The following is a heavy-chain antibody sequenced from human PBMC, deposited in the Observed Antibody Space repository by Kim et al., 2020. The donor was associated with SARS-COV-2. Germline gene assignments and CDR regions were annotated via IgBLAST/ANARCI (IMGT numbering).Heavy chain of an antibody. D-gene: IGHD3-9*01. CDR2: IDPSDSYT. CDR1: GYSFTSYW. J-gene: IGHJ5*02. CDR3: ARYIPARYILTDGHLVSPHNWFDP. V-gene: IGHV5-10-1*01. Sequence: GESLKISCKGSGYSFTSYWISWVRQMPGKGLEWMGRIDPSDSYTNYSPSFQGHVTISADKSISTAYLQWSSLKASDTAMYYCARYIPARYILTDGHLVSPHNWFDPWGRGTLVTVSS.